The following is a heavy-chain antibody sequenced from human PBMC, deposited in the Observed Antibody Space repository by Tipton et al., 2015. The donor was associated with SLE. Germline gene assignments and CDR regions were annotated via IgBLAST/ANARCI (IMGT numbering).Heavy chain of an antibody. CDR1: GYRFTSYW. V-gene: IGHV5-51*03. J-gene: IGHJ3*02. Sequence: QLVQSGAEVKKPGESLKISCKGSGYRFTSYWIAWVRRMPGKGLEWMGMISPGDSDIRYSPSFQGQVTISVDKSISTAYLQWSSLKASDTAMYYCASPPQLTGDGTVFDIWGQGTMVTVSS. CDR3: ASPPQLTGDGTVFDI. CDR2: ISPGDSDI. D-gene: IGHD3-9*01.